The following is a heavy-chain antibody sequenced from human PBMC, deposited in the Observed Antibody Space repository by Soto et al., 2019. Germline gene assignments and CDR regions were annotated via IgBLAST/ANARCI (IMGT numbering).Heavy chain of an antibody. CDR1: GGSFSGYY. CDR2: INHSGST. CDR3: ARGPRYCSSTSCSHWVDY. V-gene: IGHV4-34*01. J-gene: IGHJ4*02. D-gene: IGHD2-2*01. Sequence: SENLSLTCAVYGGSFSGYYWSWIRQPPGKGLGWIGEINHSGSTNYNPSLKSRVTISVDTAKNQFSVKLSSVTAADTAVYYCARGPRYCSSTSCSHWVDYWGQGTLVTVSS.